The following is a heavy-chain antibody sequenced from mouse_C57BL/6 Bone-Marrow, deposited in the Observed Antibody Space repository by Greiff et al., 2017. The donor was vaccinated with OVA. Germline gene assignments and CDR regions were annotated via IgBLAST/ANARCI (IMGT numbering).Heavy chain of an antibody. J-gene: IGHJ4*01. CDR3: ARMGTTVVARAMDY. CDR2: IWSGGST. Sequence: VQLQQSGPGLVQPSQSLSITCTVSGFSLTSYGVHWVRQSPGKGLEWLGVIWSGGSTDYNAAFISRLSISKDNSKSQVFFKMNSLQADDTAIYYWARMGTTVVARAMDYWGQGTSVTVSS. V-gene: IGHV2-2*01. D-gene: IGHD1-1*01. CDR1: GFSLTSYG.